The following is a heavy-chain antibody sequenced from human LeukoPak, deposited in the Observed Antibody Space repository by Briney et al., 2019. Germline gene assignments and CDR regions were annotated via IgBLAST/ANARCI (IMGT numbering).Heavy chain of an antibody. CDR3: ARDLYYYDSSGYYYFDY. Sequence: ASVKVSCKASGYTVTGYYMHWVRQAPGQGLEWMGWINPNSGGTNYAQKFQGRVTMTRDTSISTAYMELSRLRSDDTAVCYCARDLYYYDSSGYYYFDYWGQGTLVTVSS. J-gene: IGHJ4*02. CDR2: INPNSGGT. V-gene: IGHV1-2*02. D-gene: IGHD3-22*01. CDR1: GYTVTGYY.